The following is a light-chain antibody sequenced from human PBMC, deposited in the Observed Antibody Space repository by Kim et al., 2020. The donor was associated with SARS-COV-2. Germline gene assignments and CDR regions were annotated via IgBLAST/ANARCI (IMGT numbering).Light chain of an antibody. V-gene: IGKV3-20*01. CDR2: GAS. J-gene: IGKJ5*01. CDR1: QSVNSNF. Sequence: EIVLTQSPGTLSLSPGEGATLSCRASQSVNSNFLGWYQQKSGQAPRLLIYGASNRATGIPDRFSGSGSGTDFTLTISRLEPEDFAVYYCQQYAASPITFGQGTRLEIK. CDR3: QQYAASPIT.